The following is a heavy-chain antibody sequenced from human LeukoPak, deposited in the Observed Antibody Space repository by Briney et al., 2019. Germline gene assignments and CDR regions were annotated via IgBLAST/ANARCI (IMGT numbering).Heavy chain of an antibody. CDR2: INPNSGGT. V-gene: IGHV1-2*02. CDR3: ATYGSGMITDEKFDP. Sequence: ASVKASCKASGYTFTGYYMHWVRQAPGQGLEWMGWINPNSGGTNYAQKFQGRVTMTRDTSISTAYMELSRLRSDDTAVYYCATYGSGMITDEKFDPWGQGTLVTVSS. J-gene: IGHJ5*02. D-gene: IGHD3-10*01. CDR1: GYTFTGYY.